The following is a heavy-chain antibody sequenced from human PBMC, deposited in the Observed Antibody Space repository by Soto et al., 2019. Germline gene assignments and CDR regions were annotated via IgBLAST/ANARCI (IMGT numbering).Heavy chain of an antibody. V-gene: IGHV3-23*01. J-gene: IGHJ4*02. CDR2: ISDSGST. Sequence: EVQVLESGGGLVQPGGSLRLSCVASGFTFSRYAMNWVRQAPGKGLEWVSTISDSGSTYYTDSVKGRFTISRDKSKNTLYLQMHNLRAEDTAVYYCAKGAEGICSSTSGLYYVDYGGQGTLVTVSS. D-gene: IGHD2-2*01. CDR1: GFTFSRYA. CDR3: AKGAEGICSSTSGLYYVDY.